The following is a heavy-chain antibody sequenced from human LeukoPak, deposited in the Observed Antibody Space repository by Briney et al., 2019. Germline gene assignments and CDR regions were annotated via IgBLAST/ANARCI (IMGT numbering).Heavy chain of an antibody. J-gene: IGHJ6*03. CDR2: ISGSGGST. V-gene: IGHV3-23*01. Sequence: GGSLRLSCAASGFTLSNYAMSWVRQAPGKGLEWVSGISGSGGSTYYADSVKGRFTISRDNSKNTLFLQMNSLRAEDPAVYYSAKEPPTLLYSYMYVWGKGTTVTASS. CDR3: AKEPPTLLYSYMYV. CDR1: GFTLSNYA.